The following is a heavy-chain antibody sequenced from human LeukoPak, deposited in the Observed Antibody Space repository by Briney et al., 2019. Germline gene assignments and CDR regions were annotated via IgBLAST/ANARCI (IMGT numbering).Heavy chain of an antibody. CDR2: TYYRSKWYN. CDR1: GDSVSSNSAA. V-gene: IGHV6-1*01. D-gene: IGHD6-13*01. J-gene: IGHJ4*02. Sequence: SQTLSLTCAISGDSVSSNSAAWHWIRQSPSRGLEWLGRTYYRSKWYNDYAVSLRSRITFNSDTSKNQFSLQLNSVTPEDTAVYFCAGDGTDRSSSWYYYFDCWGQGSLVTVSS. CDR3: AGDGTDRSSSWYYYFDC.